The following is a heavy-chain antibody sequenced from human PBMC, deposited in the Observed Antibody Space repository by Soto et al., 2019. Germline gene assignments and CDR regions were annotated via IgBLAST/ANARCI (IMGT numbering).Heavy chain of an antibody. CDR3: ARGDIVAIFGRDV. J-gene: IGHJ6*02. CDR1: GYTFTSYY. CDR2: INPSGGST. Sequence: QVQLVQSGAEVKKPGASVKVSCKASGYTFTSYYMHWVRQAPGQGLEWMGIINPSGGSTTYAQKFQGRVNMTRDTSTSTVYMELSSLRSEDTAVYYCARGDIVAIFGRDVWGQGTTVTVSS. V-gene: IGHV1-46*01. D-gene: IGHD5-12*01.